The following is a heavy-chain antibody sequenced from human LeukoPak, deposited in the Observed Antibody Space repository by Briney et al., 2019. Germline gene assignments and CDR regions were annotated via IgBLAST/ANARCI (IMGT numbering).Heavy chain of an antibody. CDR2: IKQDGSEK. D-gene: IGHD6-19*01. CDR1: GFTFSSDW. J-gene: IGHJ4*02. Sequence: GGSLRLSCAASGFTFSSDWMSWVRQAPGKGLEWVANIKQDGSEKYYVDSVKGRFTISRDNAKNSLYLQMNSLRAEDTAVYFCARATPISGWYSVYWGQGTLVTVSS. CDR3: ARATPISGWYSVY. V-gene: IGHV3-7*01.